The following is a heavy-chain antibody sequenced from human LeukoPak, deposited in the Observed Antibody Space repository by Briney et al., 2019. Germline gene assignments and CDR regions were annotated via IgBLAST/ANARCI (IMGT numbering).Heavy chain of an antibody. Sequence: GESLKISCKVSGYSFSTFWIGWVRQTPEKGLEWMGLIYPDDSETRYSPSFQGQVTISADKAINTAYLQWSSLKASDTAKYYCARQQGQQLFVGDAFDIWGQGTLVAVSA. D-gene: IGHD1-1*01. CDR2: IYPDDSET. V-gene: IGHV5-51*01. CDR1: GYSFSTFW. CDR3: ARQQGQQLFVGDAFDI. J-gene: IGHJ3*02.